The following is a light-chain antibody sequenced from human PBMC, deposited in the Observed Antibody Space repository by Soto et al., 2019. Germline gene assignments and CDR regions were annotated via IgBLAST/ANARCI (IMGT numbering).Light chain of an antibody. CDR2: DAS. CDR3: QQSNSYPIT. CDR1: QGFSSA. Sequence: AIQLTQSPSSLSAFVGDRVTITCRASQGFSSALAWYQQTPGKHPDLLIHDASILGSGVPPRFSGGGSGTVFTLTISSLQPEDSATYYCQQSNSYPITFGQGTRLEIK. V-gene: IGKV1-13*02. J-gene: IGKJ5*01.